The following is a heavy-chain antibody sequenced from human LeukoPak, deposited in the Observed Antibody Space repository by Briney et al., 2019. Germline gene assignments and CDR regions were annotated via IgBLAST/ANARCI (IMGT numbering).Heavy chain of an antibody. Sequence: GESLTLSCAASGFTLSSYWMNWVRQAPGKGLEWVASIKQDASEKHYVDSVKGRFTISRDNAENALFLQMKNLRAEDTAVYYCAKPKYYYDSSGSQVNKNLRYYYMDVWGKGTTVTISS. J-gene: IGHJ6*03. V-gene: IGHV3-7*01. D-gene: IGHD3-22*01. CDR3: AKPKYYYDSSGSQVNKNLRYYYMDV. CDR2: IKQDASEK. CDR1: GFTLSSYW.